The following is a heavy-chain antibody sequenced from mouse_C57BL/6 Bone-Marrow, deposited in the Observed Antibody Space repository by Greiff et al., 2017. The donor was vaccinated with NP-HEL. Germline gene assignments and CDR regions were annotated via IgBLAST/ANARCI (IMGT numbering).Heavy chain of an antibody. D-gene: IGHD2-4*01. CDR3: AKNGYYDYDLDYFDY. V-gene: IGHV2-5*01. J-gene: IGHJ2*01. CDR1: GFSLTSYG. Sequence: VQGVESGPGLVQPSQSLSITCTVSGFSLTSYGVHWVRQSPGKGLEWLGVIWRGGSTDYNAAFMSRLSITKDNSKSQVFFKMNSLQADDTAIYYCAKNGYYDYDLDYFDYWGQGTTLTVSS. CDR2: IWRGGST.